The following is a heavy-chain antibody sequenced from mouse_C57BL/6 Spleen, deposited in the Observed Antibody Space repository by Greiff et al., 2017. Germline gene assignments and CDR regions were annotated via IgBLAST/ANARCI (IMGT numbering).Heavy chain of an antibody. V-gene: IGHV14-2*01. CDR2: IDPEDGET. J-gene: IGHJ3*01. CDR3: ASQRGYGSAPWFAY. CDR1: GFNIKDYY. Sequence: VQLQQSGAELVKPGASVKLSCTASGFNIKDYYMHWVKQRTEQGLEWIGRIDPEDGETKYAPKFQGKDTITADTSSNTASLQLSSLTSEDTAVYYCASQRGYGSAPWFAYWGQGTLVTVSA. D-gene: IGHD1-1*01.